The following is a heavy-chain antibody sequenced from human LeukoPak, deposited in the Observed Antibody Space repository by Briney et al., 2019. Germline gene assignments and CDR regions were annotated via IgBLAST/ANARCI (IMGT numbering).Heavy chain of an antibody. CDR2: IRYDGSNK. CDR3: AKCVAAGTVNYMDV. CDR1: GFTFSSYG. V-gene: IGHV3-30*02. Sequence: GGSLRLSCAASGFTFSSYGMHWVRQAPGKGLEWVAFIRYDGSNKYYADSVKGRFTISRDNSKNTLYLQMNSLRAEDTAVYYCAKCVAAGTVNYMDVWGKGTTVTVSS. J-gene: IGHJ6*03. D-gene: IGHD6-13*01.